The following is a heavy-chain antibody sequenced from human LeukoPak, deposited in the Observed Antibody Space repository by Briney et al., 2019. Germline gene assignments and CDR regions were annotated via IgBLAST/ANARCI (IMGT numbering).Heavy chain of an antibody. Sequence: SVKVSCKASGGTFSSYAISWVRQAPGQGLEWMGGIIPIFGTANYAQKFQGRVTVTADESTSTAYMELSSLRSEDTAVYYCARQYNWNDGNWFDPWGQGTLVTVSS. CDR1: GGTFSSYA. J-gene: IGHJ5*02. V-gene: IGHV1-69*13. D-gene: IGHD1-1*01. CDR2: IIPIFGTA. CDR3: ARQYNWNDGNWFDP.